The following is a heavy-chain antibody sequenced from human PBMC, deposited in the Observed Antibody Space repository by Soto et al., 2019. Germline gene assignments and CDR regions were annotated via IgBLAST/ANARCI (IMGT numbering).Heavy chain of an antibody. CDR1: GFTFSDAW. D-gene: IGHD3-9*01. J-gene: IGHJ4*01. CDR3: TTDSFFTGHLDRMDN. Sequence: PGGSLRLSCAASGFTFSDAWINWVRQAPGKGLEWVGRIKSKTDGGTTDFAAPVKGRFAISRDDSRDMVYMQMYSLKTDDTAVYYCTTDSFFTGHLDRMDNWGHGTLVTVSS. V-gene: IGHV3-15*07. CDR2: IKSKTDGGTT.